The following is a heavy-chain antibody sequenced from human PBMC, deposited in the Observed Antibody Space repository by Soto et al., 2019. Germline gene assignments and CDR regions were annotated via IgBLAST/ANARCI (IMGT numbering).Heavy chain of an antibody. J-gene: IGHJ5*02. D-gene: IGHD6-19*01. Sequence: QVQLQESGPGLVKPSETLSLTCTVSGDSISSYYWNWIRQSPGKGLEWIGYIYYSGSTNYNPSLPSRVAISIDTPKNQFSRRLRSVTATDTAVYYCERQNDLQWLVRGSWFDPWGQGSLVTVSS. CDR3: ERQNDLQWLVRGSWFDP. V-gene: IGHV4-59*01. CDR2: IYYSGST. CDR1: GDSISSYY.